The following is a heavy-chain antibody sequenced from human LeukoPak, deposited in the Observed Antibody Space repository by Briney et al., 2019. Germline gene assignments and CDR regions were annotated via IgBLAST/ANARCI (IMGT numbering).Heavy chain of an antibody. D-gene: IGHD1-26*01. Sequence: SETLSLTCAVYGGSFSGYYWSWIRQPPGKGLEWIGEINHSRSTNYNPSLKSRVTVSVDTSKNQFSLKLSSVTAADTAVYFCARGLWAPRFDCWGQGTLVTVSS. J-gene: IGHJ4*02. CDR3: ARGLWAPRFDC. V-gene: IGHV4-34*01. CDR2: INHSRST. CDR1: GGSFSGYY.